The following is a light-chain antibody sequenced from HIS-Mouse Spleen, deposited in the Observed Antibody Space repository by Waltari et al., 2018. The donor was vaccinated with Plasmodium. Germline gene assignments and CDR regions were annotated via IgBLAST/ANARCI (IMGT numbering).Light chain of an antibody. CDR3: SSYTSSSTLV. J-gene: IGLJ2*01. Sequence: QSALTQPASVSGSPGQSITIPCTGTSSDVGGYNYVSWYQQHPGKAPKRIIYDVSNRPSGVSNRFSGSKSGNTAFLTSSGLQAEDEADYYCSSYTSSSTLVFGGGTKLTVL. CDR2: DVS. CDR1: SSDVGGYNY. V-gene: IGLV2-14*03.